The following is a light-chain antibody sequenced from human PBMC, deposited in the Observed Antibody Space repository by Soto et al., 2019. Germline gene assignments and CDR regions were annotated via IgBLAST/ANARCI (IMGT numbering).Light chain of an antibody. J-gene: IGLJ1*01. CDR2: DVS. CDR3: CSYAGTFYV. CDR1: SSDFGGYNY. V-gene: IGLV2-11*01. Sequence: QPALTQPRSVSGSPGQSVTISCTGTSSDFGGYNYVSWYQHHPGKAPKLMIYDVSERPSGVPDRFSGSKSGNTASLTISGLQPEDEADYYCCSYAGTFYVFGTGTKVTVL.